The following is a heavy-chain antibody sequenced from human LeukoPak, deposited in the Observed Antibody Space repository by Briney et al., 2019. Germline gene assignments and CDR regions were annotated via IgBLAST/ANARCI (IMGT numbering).Heavy chain of an antibody. CDR2: ISSNGGST. D-gene: IGHD2-15*01. Sequence: GGSLRLSCAASGFTFRSYGMHWVRQAPGKGLEYVAAISSNGGSTDYANSVKGRFTISRDNSKNTLYLQMNSLRAEDTAVYYCAKASSRYCSGGSCLYYYYGMDVWGQGTTVTVSS. J-gene: IGHJ6*02. V-gene: IGHV3-64*01. CDR1: GFTFRSYG. CDR3: AKASSRYCSGGSCLYYYYGMDV.